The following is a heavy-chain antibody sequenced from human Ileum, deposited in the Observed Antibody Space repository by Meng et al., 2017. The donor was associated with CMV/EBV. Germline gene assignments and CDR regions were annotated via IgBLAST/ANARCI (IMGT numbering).Heavy chain of an antibody. CDR1: GVSMTSGDYC. V-gene: IGHV4-30-4*01. D-gene: IGHD3-16*01. CDR2: IYHTGNT. Sequence: GVSMTSGDYCWSWLPQSPGKGLEWIRYIYHTGNTHYDPSLKSRVTISVDTSKSQYSLKLTSVTAADSAVYYCAGGLIAFGGSVLDSWGQGSLVTVSS. CDR3: AGGLIAFGGSVLDS. J-gene: IGHJ4*02.